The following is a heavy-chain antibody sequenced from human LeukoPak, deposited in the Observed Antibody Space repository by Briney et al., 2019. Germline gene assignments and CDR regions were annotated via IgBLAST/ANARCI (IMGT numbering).Heavy chain of an antibody. V-gene: IGHV4-39*01. CDR2: IYYSGSA. CDR1: GGSIRSSSYY. Sequence: SSETLSLTRTVSGGSIRSSSYYWGWIRQPPGKGLEWIGSIYYSGSAYSNPSLKSRVSISVDTSKNQFSLKLSSVTAADTAVYYCARSRIYGSGREAFDYWGQGTLVTVSS. D-gene: IGHD3-10*01. CDR3: ARSRIYGSGREAFDY. J-gene: IGHJ4*02.